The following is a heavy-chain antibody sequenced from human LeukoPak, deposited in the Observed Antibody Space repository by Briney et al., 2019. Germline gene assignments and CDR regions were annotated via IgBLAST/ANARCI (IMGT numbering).Heavy chain of an antibody. V-gene: IGHV3-7*05. Sequence: GGSLRLSCAACGFTFSSYWMTWVRQAPGKGLEWVAKIKPKGSEKYYVDSVKGRFTISRDYAKNSLYLQMNSLAAEDTALYYCATGETSSSWAHFDYWGQGTLVTVSS. CDR3: ATGETSSSWAHFDY. D-gene: IGHD6-13*01. J-gene: IGHJ4*02. CDR1: GFTFSSYW. CDR2: IKPKGSEK.